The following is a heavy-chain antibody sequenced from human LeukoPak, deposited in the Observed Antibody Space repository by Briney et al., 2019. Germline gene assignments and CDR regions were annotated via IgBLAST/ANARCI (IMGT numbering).Heavy chain of an antibody. Sequence: SSETLSVTCTVSGGSISSYYWSWIRQPPGKGLEWIGYIYYSGSTNYNPSLKSRVTISVDTSKNQFSLKLSSVTAADTAVYYCARHSFGYGHAFDIWGQGTMVTVSS. CDR2: IYYSGST. CDR3: ARHSFGYGHAFDI. CDR1: GGSISSYY. J-gene: IGHJ3*02. V-gene: IGHV4-59*08. D-gene: IGHD5-18*01.